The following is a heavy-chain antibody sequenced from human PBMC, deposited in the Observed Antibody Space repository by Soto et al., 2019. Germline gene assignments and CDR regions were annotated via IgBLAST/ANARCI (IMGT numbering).Heavy chain of an antibody. CDR2: IYYRGST. Sequence: PWETLSLTCNVSGVSITSGGFYWNWIRQHPGRGLEWMGNIYYRGSTSYNPSLKSRVSISLDTSKNQFSLRLRLVTVADTGVYSCGALRADYRIDFWGHGTMVTVYS. J-gene: IGHJ4*01. V-gene: IGHV4-31*03. CDR1: GVSITSGGFY. D-gene: IGHD4-17*01. CDR3: GALRADYRIDF.